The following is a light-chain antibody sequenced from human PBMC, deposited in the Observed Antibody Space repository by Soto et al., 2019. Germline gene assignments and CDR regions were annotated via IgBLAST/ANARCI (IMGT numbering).Light chain of an antibody. J-gene: IGKJ1*01. CDR1: QSVSSSY. Sequence: EIVLTQSPGTLSLSPGERATLSCRASQSVSSSYLAWYQKKPGQAPRLLIYGASSRATGIPDRFSGSGSGTDFTLTISRLAPEDLAVYYCQQYGSSPRTFGQGTKVEIK. CDR2: GAS. V-gene: IGKV3-20*01. CDR3: QQYGSSPRT.